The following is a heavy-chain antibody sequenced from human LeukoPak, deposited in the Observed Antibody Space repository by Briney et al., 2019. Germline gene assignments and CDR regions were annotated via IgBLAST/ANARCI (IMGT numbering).Heavy chain of an antibody. CDR3: ARGRSFEYSTGWFDS. CDR1: GFTFDDYG. Sequence: GGSLRLSCAASGFTFDDYGMSWVRQTPGKGLEWVSGINWNGGSTGYADSVKGRFTISRDNAKTSLYLQMNSLRAEDTAFYYCARGRSFEYSTGWFDSWGQGTLVTVSS. V-gene: IGHV3-20*04. D-gene: IGHD2-21*01. CDR2: INWNGGST. J-gene: IGHJ5*01.